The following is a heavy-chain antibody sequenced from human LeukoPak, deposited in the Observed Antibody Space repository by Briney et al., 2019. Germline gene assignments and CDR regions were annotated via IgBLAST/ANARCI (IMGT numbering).Heavy chain of an antibody. CDR1: GGSISSYY. CDR3: ARLEQWLVGAFDI. V-gene: IGHV4-59*01. D-gene: IGHD6-19*01. Sequence: SETLSLTCTVSGGSISSYYWSWIRQPPGKGLEWIGYIYYSGSTNYNPSLKSRVTISVDTSKNQFSLKLSSVTAADTAVYYCARLEQWLVGAFDIWGQGTVVTVSS. J-gene: IGHJ3*02. CDR2: IYYSGST.